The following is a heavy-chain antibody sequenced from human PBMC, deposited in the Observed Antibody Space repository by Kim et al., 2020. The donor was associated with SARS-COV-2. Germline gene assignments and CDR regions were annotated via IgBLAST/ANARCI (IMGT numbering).Heavy chain of an antibody. D-gene: IGHD2-15*01. V-gene: IGHV3-9*01. J-gene: IGHJ4*02. CDR1: GFTFDDYA. Sequence: GGSLRLSCAASGFTFDDYAMPWARQAPGKGLEWVSGISWNSGSIGYADSVKGRFTISRDNAKNSLYLQMNSLRAEDTALYYFAKDATSCSGGSCYIDYWGQGTLVTVSS. CDR3: AKDATSCSGGSCYIDY. CDR2: ISWNSGSI.